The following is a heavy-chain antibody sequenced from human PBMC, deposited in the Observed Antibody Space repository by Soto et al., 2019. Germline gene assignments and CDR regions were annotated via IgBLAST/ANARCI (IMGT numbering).Heavy chain of an antibody. V-gene: IGHV1-18*01. CDR2: ISAYNGNT. CDR3: ARSYRSGWYYFEF. CDR1: GYSNSVDR. Sequence: KTAGYSNSVDRGGWLRHDPGQGLEWMGWISAYNGNTNYAQKLQGRVTMTTDTSTSTAYMELRSLRSDDTAVYYCARSYRSGWYYFEFWGQGTLVTGSS. J-gene: IGHJ4*02. D-gene: IGHD6-19*01.